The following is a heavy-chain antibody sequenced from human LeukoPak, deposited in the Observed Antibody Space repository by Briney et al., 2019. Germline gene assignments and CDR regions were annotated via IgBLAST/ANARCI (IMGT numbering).Heavy chain of an antibody. D-gene: IGHD3-3*01. CDR1: GFSLSTSGVG. Sequence: SGPTLVKPTQTLTLTCTVSGFSLSTSGVGVGWIRQPPGKALDGLAPIYWNDNNTYSPYMKSRLNITNDPSQNQVLLTMTNMDPVHTAPYSCPHSPSYDFWSGYYPFDYWGQGTLVTVSS. CDR3: PHSPSYDFWSGYYPFDY. J-gene: IGHJ4*02. V-gene: IGHV2-5*01. CDR2: IYWNDNN.